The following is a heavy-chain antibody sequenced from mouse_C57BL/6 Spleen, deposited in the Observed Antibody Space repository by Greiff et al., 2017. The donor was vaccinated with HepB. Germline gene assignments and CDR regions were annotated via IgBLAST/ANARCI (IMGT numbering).Heavy chain of an antibody. CDR2: IYPGDGDT. Sequence: QVQLQQSGPELVKPGASVKISCKASGYAFSSSWMNWVKQRPGKGLEWIGRIYPGDGDTNYNGKFKGKATLTADKSSSTAYMQLSSLTSEDSAVYFCAPSHYYGSSWNFDYWGQGTTLTVSS. J-gene: IGHJ2*01. CDR3: APSHYYGSSWNFDY. CDR1: GYAFSSSW. D-gene: IGHD1-1*01. V-gene: IGHV1-82*01.